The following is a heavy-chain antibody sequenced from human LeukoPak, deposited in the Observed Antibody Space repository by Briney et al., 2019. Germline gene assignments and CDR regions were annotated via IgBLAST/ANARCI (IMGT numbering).Heavy chain of an antibody. CDR3: ASIREWPTSDY. CDR2: INHSGST. J-gene: IGHJ4*02. CDR1: GGSFSGYY. V-gene: IGHV4-34*01. D-gene: IGHD3-3*01. Sequence: PSETLSLTCAVYGGSFSGYYWSWIRQPPGKGLEWIGEINHSGSTNYNPSLKSRVTISVDTSKNQFSLKLSSVTAADTAVYYCASIREWPTSDYWGQGTLVTVSS.